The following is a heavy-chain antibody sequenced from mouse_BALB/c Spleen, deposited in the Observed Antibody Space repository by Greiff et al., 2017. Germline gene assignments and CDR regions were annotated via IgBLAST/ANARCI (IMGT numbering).Heavy chain of an antibody. V-gene: IGHV5-6-5*01. CDR2: ISSGGST. CDR1: GFTFSSYA. D-gene: IGHD2-14*01. CDR3: ARDRSRFAY. Sequence: EVQLVESGGGLVKPGGSLKLSCAASGFTFSSYAMSWVRQTPEKRLEWVASISSGGSTYYPDSVKGRFTISRDNARNILYLQMSSLRSEDTAMYYCARDRSRFAYWGQGTLVTVSA. J-gene: IGHJ3*01.